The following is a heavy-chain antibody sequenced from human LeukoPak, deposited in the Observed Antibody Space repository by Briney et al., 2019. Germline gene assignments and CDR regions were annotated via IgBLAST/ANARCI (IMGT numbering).Heavy chain of an antibody. CDR2: INTNGDSA. V-gene: IGHV3-74*01. J-gene: IGHJ4*01. CDR3: VRDNAYSFDY. D-gene: IGHD2-2*01. CDR1: GFKFSSYW. Sequence: QTGGSLRLSCPVSGFKFSSYWMNWVRQVPGKGLMWVAHINTNGDSANYADSVKGRFTISRDNAKSTLSLQMNSLRAEDTAIYYCVRDNAYSFDYWGQGTLVTVSS.